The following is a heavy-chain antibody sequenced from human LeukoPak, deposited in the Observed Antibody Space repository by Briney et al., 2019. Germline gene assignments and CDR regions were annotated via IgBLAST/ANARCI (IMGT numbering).Heavy chain of an antibody. CDR2: IYHTGSP. J-gene: IGHJ5*02. CDR3: ARGNYVDWFDP. V-gene: IGHV4-59*11. D-gene: IGHD1-7*01. Sequence: SETLSLTCTVSGGSFSNHYWSWIRQPPGKGLEWIGYIYHTGSPNYNPSLKSRVTISVDTSKNQFPLKLSSVTAADTAVYYCARGNYVDWFDPWGQGTQVTVSS. CDR1: GGSFSNHY.